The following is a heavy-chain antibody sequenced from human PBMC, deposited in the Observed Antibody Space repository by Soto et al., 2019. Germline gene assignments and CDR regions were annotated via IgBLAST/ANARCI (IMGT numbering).Heavy chain of an antibody. CDR1: GGSISSSNW. D-gene: IGHD6-19*01. Sequence: SETLSLTCAVSGGSISSSNWWSWVRQPPGKGLEWIGEIYHSGSPYYNPSLKSRVTISVDTSKNQFSLKLSSVTAADTAVYYCARGYSSGWYPFDYWGQGTLVTVSS. V-gene: IGHV4-4*02. J-gene: IGHJ4*02. CDR3: ARGYSSGWYPFDY. CDR2: IYHSGSP.